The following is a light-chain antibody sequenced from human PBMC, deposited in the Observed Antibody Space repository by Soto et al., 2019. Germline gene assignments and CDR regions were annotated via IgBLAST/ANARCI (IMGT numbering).Light chain of an antibody. Sequence: QSVLTQPPSVSVAPGQRVTISCTGSISNIGAGYDVHWYQQLPGTAPQLLIYGNSNRPSGVPDRYSGSKSGTSASLAITGLQAEDEADYDCQYYGRRLSGSGPWMFGGGTKLTVL. V-gene: IGLV1-40*01. CDR1: ISNIGAGYD. CDR3: QYYGRRLSGSGPWM. CDR2: GNS. J-gene: IGLJ3*02.